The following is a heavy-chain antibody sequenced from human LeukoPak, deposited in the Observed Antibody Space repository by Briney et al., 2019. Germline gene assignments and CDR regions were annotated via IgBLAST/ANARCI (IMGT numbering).Heavy chain of an antibody. D-gene: IGHD1-14*01. CDR2: INSDGSST. Sequence: AGTLCLSCAASGFTFSSYWMHWVRQAPGKGLVWVSRINSDGSSTNYAASVKGRFTISRDNAKNTLSLQMNSLSAEDTAVYYCARDLRPERPGFFDCWGQGTLVTVSS. CDR1: GFTFSSYW. J-gene: IGHJ4*02. CDR3: ARDLRPERPGFFDC. V-gene: IGHV3-74*01.